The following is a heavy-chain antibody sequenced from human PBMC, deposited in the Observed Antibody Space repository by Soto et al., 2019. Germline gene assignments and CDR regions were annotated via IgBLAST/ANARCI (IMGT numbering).Heavy chain of an antibody. Sequence: GASVKVSCKASGGTFSSYAISWVRQAPGQGLEWMGGIIPIFGTANYAQKFQGRVTITADESTSTAYMELSSLRSEDTAVYYCARASRAIGYSGYDGGDYWGQGTLVTVSS. D-gene: IGHD5-12*01. J-gene: IGHJ4*02. CDR2: IIPIFGTA. V-gene: IGHV1-69*13. CDR1: GGTFSSYA. CDR3: ARASRAIGYSGYDGGDY.